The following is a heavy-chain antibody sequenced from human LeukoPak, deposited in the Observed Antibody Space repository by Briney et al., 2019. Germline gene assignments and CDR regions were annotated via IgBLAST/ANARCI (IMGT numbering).Heavy chain of an antibody. CDR3: ARSMVRGVNGGNDAFDI. CDR2: INPSGGST. D-gene: IGHD3-10*01. J-gene: IGHJ3*02. CDR1: GYTFTSYY. V-gene: IGHV1-46*01. Sequence: GASVKVSCKASGYTFTSYYMHWVRQAPGQGLEWMGIINPSGGSTSYAQKFQGRVTMTRDMSTSTVYMELSSLRSDDTAVYYCARSMVRGVNGGNDAFDIWGQGTMVTVSS.